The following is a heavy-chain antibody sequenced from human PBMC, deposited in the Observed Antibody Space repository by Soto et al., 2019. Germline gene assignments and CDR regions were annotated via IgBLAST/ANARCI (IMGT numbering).Heavy chain of an antibody. J-gene: IGHJ4*02. CDR2: IKTKTDGGTT. Sequence: EAPLVESGGGLVEPGGSLRLSCAASGLPFTNAWLSWVRQAPGKGLEWVGRIKTKTDGGTTDYAAPVKGRFTISRDDSKSTLYLQMNSLKTEDTAVYYCTTVGIVWLFDNWGQGTLVTVSS. V-gene: IGHV3-15*01. D-gene: IGHD3-10*01. CDR3: TTVGIVWLFDN. CDR1: GLPFTNAW.